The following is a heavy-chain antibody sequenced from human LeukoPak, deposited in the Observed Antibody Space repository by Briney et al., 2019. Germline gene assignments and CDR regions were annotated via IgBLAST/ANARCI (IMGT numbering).Heavy chain of an antibody. Sequence: GGSLRLSCAASGFTFSNSWMSWVRQAPGQGLEWMGWISAYNGNTNYAQKLQGRVTMTTDTSTSTAYMELRSLRSDDTAVYYCARGRQFSSSWFNWFDPWGQGTLVTVSS. CDR1: GFTFSNSW. CDR2: ISAYNGNT. V-gene: IGHV1-18*01. D-gene: IGHD6-13*01. J-gene: IGHJ5*02. CDR3: ARGRQFSSSWFNWFDP.